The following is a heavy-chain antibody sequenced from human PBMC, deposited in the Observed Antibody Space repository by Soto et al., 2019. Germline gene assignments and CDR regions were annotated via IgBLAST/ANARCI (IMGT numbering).Heavy chain of an antibody. CDR1: CGSLSNYY. V-gene: IGHV4-34*01. J-gene: IGHJ3*01. D-gene: IGHD2-15*01. CDR2: IYHSGST. Sequence: TLSLTCAGSCGSLSNYYWSWIRQPPGKGLEWIGEIYHSGSTNYNPSLKSRVTISVDTSKNQFYLKLSSVTAADTAVYYCATSKIYFVLSGGSNHVRLGFWGQETLGIVSS. CDR3: ATSKIYFVLSGGSNHVRLGF.